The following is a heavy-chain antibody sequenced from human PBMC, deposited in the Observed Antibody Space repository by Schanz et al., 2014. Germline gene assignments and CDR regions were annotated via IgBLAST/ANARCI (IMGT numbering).Heavy chain of an antibody. D-gene: IGHD3-9*01. CDR1: GFTFSTYN. J-gene: IGHJ3*02. CDR3: ATSGLVSHSFDAFDI. V-gene: IGHV3-48*02. CDR2: ISSSSSSK. Sequence: EVQLVEYGGGLVQPGESLRLSCAASGFTFSTYNMNWVRQAPGKGLEWVSFISSSSSSKHYGDSVKGRFTISRDNAENLLYLQMSSLRDEDTAVYYCATSGLVSHSFDAFDIWGQGTMVTVSS.